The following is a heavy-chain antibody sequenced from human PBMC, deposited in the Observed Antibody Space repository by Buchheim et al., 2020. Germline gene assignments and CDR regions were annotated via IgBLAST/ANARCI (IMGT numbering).Heavy chain of an antibody. CDR1: GGSFSGYY. J-gene: IGHJ3*02. Sequence: QVQLQQWGAGLLKPSETLSLTCAVYGGSFSGYYWSWIRQPPGKGLEWIGEINHSGSTNYNPSLKSRVTISVDTSKNQFSLKLSSVTAADTAVYYCARVYGSGSYLNAFDIWGQGT. D-gene: IGHD3-10*01. CDR2: INHSGST. CDR3: ARVYGSGSYLNAFDI. V-gene: IGHV4-34*01.